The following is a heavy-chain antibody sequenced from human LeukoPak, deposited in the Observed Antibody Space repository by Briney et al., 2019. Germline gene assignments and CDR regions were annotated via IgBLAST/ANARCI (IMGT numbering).Heavy chain of an antibody. V-gene: IGHV4-34*01. D-gene: IGHD3-22*01. J-gene: IGHJ4*02. CDR2: INHSGST. CDR3: ARQEDYYDSSEKDY. CDR1: GGSFSGYY. Sequence: PSETLSLTCAVYGGSFSGYYWSWIRQPPGKGLEWIGEINHSGSTNYNPSLKSRVTISVDTSKNQFSLKLSSVTAADTAVYYCARQEDYYDSSEKDYWGQGTLVTVSS.